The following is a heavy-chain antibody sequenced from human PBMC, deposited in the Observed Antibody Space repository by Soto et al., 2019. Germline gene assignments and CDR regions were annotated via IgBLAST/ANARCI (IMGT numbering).Heavy chain of an antibody. Sequence: EVQLVESGGGLVQTGGSLRLSCAASGFTFSSRWMHWVRQAPGKGLVWVSRINSDGTTITYADSVKGRFTISRDNAKNTLDLQMNSLRAEDTGVCYCARGTQTTVTTRLFDCWGQGSLVTVSS. CDR2: INSDGTTI. V-gene: IGHV3-74*01. CDR1: GFTFSSRW. CDR3: ARGTQTTVTTRLFDC. D-gene: IGHD4-17*01. J-gene: IGHJ4*02.